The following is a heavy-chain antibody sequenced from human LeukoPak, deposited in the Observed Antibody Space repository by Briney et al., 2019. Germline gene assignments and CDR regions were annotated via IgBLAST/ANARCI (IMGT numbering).Heavy chain of an antibody. Sequence: PSETLSLTCTVSGGSISSYYWSWIRQPAGKGLEWIGRIYTSGSTNYNPSLKSRVTMSVDTSKNQFSLKLSSVTAADTAVYYCARDGGHYGSGSYYNYYYYYYMDVWGKGTTVTISS. J-gene: IGHJ6*03. CDR3: ARDGGHYGSGSYYNYYYYYYMDV. D-gene: IGHD3-10*01. CDR2: IYTSGST. V-gene: IGHV4-4*07. CDR1: GGSISSYY.